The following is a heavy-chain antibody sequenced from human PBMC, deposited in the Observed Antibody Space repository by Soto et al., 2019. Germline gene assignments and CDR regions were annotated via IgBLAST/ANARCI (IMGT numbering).Heavy chain of an antibody. CDR2: INPSGGGP. V-gene: IGHV1-46*03. Sequence: QVQLMQSGAEVKQPWASVKVSCKASGYTFTNYYMHWVRQVPGQGLEWMGIINPSGGGPAHAQNFRGRLTTTSDTSTTTIYMELNSLRAEDTAVYFCARSARGGDCALDVWGQGTMVTVSS. D-gene: IGHD3-16*01. J-gene: IGHJ3*01. CDR1: GYTFTNYY. CDR3: ARSARGGDCALDV.